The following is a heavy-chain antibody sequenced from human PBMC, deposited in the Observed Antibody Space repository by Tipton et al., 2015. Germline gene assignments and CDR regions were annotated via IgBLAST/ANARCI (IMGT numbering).Heavy chain of an antibody. CDR1: GFSFSADT. Sequence: SLRLSCAASGFSFSADTLHWVRQSPGKGLEWVASITPSSRYIYYGDSVKGRFTISRDNSKNTLYLQMNSLRAEDTAIYYCAKPIVLDSFDIWGQGTLVTVSS. D-gene: IGHD1-14*01. CDR2: ITPSSRYI. V-gene: IGHV3-21*04. CDR3: AKPIVLDSFDI. J-gene: IGHJ3*02.